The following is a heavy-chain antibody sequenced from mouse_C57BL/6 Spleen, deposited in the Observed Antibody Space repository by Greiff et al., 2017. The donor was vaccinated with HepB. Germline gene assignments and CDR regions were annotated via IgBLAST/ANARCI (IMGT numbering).Heavy chain of an antibody. D-gene: IGHD2-4*01. CDR1: GFTFSSYA. V-gene: IGHV5-4*03. Sequence: EVKLMESGGGLVKPGGSLKLSCAASGFTFSSYAMSWVRQTPEKRLEWVATISDGGSYTYYPDNGKGRFTISRDNAKNNLYLQMSHLKSEDTAMYYCASDQGSTMILCYFYYWGQGATLTVSS. J-gene: IGHJ2*01. CDR2: ISDGGSYT. CDR3: ASDQGSTMILCYFYY.